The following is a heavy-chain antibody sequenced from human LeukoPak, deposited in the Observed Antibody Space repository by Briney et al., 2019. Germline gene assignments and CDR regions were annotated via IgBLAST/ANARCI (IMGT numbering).Heavy chain of an antibody. Sequence: PSETLSLTCTVSGGSVSSDVNVWSWIRQPPGKGLEWIGYIYYSGSTNYNPSLKSRVTISVDTSKNQFSLKLSSVTAADTAVYYCARTIFDYYGMDVWGQGTTVTVSS. D-gene: IGHD3-3*01. CDR3: ARTIFDYYGMDV. CDR1: GGSVSSDVNV. J-gene: IGHJ6*02. V-gene: IGHV4-61*08. CDR2: IYYSGST.